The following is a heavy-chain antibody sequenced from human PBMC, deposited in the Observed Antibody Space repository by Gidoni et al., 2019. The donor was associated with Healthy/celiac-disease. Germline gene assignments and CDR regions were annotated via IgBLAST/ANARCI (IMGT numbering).Heavy chain of an antibody. Sequence: QVQLVESGGGVVQPGRSLRLSCAASGFTFSSYGMPWVRQAPGKGLGWVAVISYDGSNKYYADSVKGRFTISRDNSKNTLYLQMNSLRAEDTAVYYCAKGGEQLDYWGQGTLVTVSS. V-gene: IGHV3-30*18. CDR3: AKGGEQLDY. CDR1: GFTFSSYG. CDR2: ISYDGSNK. J-gene: IGHJ4*02. D-gene: IGHD3-16*01.